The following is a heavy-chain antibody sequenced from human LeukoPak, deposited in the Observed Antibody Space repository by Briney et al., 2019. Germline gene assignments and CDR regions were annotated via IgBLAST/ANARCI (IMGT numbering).Heavy chain of an antibody. CDR3: ASSTGDY. CDR2: ISSSSTTI. J-gene: IGHJ4*02. D-gene: IGHD2-2*01. CDR1: EFTFSSYS. V-gene: IGHV3-48*01. Sequence: GGSLRLSCAASEFTFSSYSMNWVRQAPGKRLEWVSYISSSSTTIYYADSVKGRFTISRDNAKNSLYLQMNSLRAEDTAVYYCASSTGDYWGQGTLVTVSS.